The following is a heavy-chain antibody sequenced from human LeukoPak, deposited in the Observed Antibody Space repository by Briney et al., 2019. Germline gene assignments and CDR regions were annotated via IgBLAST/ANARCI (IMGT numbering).Heavy chain of an antibody. D-gene: IGHD3-16*02. Sequence: PSETLSLTRTVSGGSISSYYWSWIRQPPGKGLEWIGYIYYSGSTNYNPSLKSRVTISVDTSKNQFSLKLSSVTAADTAVYYCARLSYYYVWGSYRYLADYAFDIWGQGTMVTVSS. CDR1: GGSISSYY. V-gene: IGHV4-59*08. J-gene: IGHJ3*02. CDR3: ARLSYYYVWGSYRYLADYAFDI. CDR2: IYYSGST.